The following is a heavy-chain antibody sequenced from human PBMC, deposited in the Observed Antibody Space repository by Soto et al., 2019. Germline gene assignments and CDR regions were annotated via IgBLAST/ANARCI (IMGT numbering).Heavy chain of an antibody. D-gene: IGHD3-3*01. CDR1: GLTFSRYA. V-gene: IGHV3-30*04. CDR3: AVDSVGNLHH. Sequence: QVQLVESGGGVVQPGRSLRLSCAASGLTFSRYAMHWVRQAPDKGLEWVAVISYDGSDYYYAESVKGRFTISRDNSKNTLYLQVNSLRPDDTAVYYCAVDSVGNLHHWCQGALVTVSS. CDR2: ISYDGSDY. J-gene: IGHJ5*02.